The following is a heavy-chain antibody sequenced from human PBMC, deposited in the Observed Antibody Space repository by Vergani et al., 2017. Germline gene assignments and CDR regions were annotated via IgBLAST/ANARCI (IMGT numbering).Heavy chain of an antibody. Sequence: EVQLVESGGGVVRPGGSLRLSCAASGFTFDDYGMSWVRQAPGKGLEWVSGINWNGGSTGYADSVKGRFTISRDNAKNSLYLQMNSLRAEDTALCYCARGVVDYYDSSGYFDYWGQGTLVTVSS. V-gene: IGHV3-20*04. J-gene: IGHJ4*02. D-gene: IGHD3-22*01. CDR3: ARGVVDYYDSSGYFDY. CDR1: GFTFDDYG. CDR2: INWNGGST.